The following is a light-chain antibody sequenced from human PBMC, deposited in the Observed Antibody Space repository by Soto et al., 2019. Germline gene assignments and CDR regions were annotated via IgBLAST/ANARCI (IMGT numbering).Light chain of an antibody. J-gene: IGLJ3*02. CDR3: CSYTGTTSPWV. V-gene: IGLV2-14*01. CDR2: EVN. CDR1: SSDIGAYDY. Sequence: QSALTQPASMSGSPGESIIISCTGSSSDIGAYDYVSWYQHHPGRAPKVIIFEVNDRASGVSHRFSGSKSGNTASLTISGLQAEDEADYYCCSYTGTTSPWVFGGGTKLTVL.